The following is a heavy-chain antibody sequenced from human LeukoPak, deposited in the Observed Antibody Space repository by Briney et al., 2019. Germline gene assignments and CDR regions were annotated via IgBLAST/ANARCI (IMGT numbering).Heavy chain of an antibody. Sequence: SVKVSCKASGGTFSSYAISWVRQAPGQGLEWMGRIIPIFGTANYAQRFQGRVTITTDESTSTAYMGLSSLRSEDTAVYYCARPIIDYSDYGPSYDAFDIWGQGTMVTVSS. CDR1: GGTFSSYA. CDR2: IIPIFGTA. CDR3: ARPIIDYSDYGPSYDAFDI. J-gene: IGHJ3*02. V-gene: IGHV1-69*05. D-gene: IGHD4-11*01.